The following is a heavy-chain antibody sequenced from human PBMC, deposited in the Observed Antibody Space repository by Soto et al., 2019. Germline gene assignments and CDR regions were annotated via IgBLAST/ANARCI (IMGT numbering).Heavy chain of an antibody. V-gene: IGHV4-61*01. J-gene: IGHJ4*02. Sequence: PSETLSLTCTVSDGSISTSSYYWSLIRQPPGKGLEWIGYIYYSGSTNYNPSLKSRVTISVDTSKNQFSLKLSSVTAADTAVYYCARSRGGYFDYWGQGTLVTVS. CDR1: DGSISTSSYY. D-gene: IGHD3-10*01. CDR3: ARSRGGYFDY. CDR2: IYYSGST.